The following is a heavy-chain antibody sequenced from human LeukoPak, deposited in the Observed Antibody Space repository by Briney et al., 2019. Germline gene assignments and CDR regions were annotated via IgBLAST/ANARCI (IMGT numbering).Heavy chain of an antibody. CDR3: ARDRGIVVVPAAMGY. D-gene: IGHD2-2*01. V-gene: IGHV3-21*01. CDR1: GFTFSSYS. CDR2: ISSSSSYI. Sequence: GGSLRLSCAASGFTFSSYSMNWVRQAPGKGLEWVSSISSSSSYIYYADSVKGRFTISRDNAKNSLYLQMNSLRAEDTAVYYCARDRGIVVVPAAMGYWGQGTLVTVSS. J-gene: IGHJ4*02.